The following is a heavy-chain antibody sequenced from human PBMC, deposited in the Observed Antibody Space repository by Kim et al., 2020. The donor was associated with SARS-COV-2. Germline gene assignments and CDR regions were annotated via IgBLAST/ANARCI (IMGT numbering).Heavy chain of an antibody. D-gene: IGHD2-2*02. CDR3: ARDLSRTCSRTGCYSFDS. CDR1: GGSISISSYY. J-gene: IGHJ5*01. V-gene: IGHV4-39*02. Sequence: SETLSLTCTVSGGSISISSYYWAWIRQPPGKGLEWIASIDYSGRTIHNPSLRSRVTISEDTSKNEFSLKLSSVTASDTAVYYCARDLSRTCSRTGCYSFDSWGQGTLVTVSS. CDR2: IDYSGRT.